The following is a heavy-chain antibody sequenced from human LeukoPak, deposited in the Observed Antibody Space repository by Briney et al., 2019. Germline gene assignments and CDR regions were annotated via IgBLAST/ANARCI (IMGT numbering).Heavy chain of an antibody. CDR1: GYTFTSYY. V-gene: IGHV1-46*01. CDR3: ARQKYQLPSFSDY. Sequence: ASVKVSCKASGYTFTSYYLHWVRQAPGQGLEWMGIINPSGGSTSYAQKFQGRVTMTRDTSISTAYMELSRLRSDDTAVYYCARQKYQLPSFSDYWGQGTLVTVSS. J-gene: IGHJ4*02. CDR2: INPSGGST. D-gene: IGHD2-2*01.